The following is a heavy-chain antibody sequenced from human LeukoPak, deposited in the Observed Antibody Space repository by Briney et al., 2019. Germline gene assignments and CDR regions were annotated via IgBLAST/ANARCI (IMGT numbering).Heavy chain of an antibody. CDR2: IWYDGSNK. CDR3: ARADILTGYYDY. V-gene: IGHV3-33*08. Sequence: PGGSLRLSCAASGFSFSSYGMHWVRQAPGKGLEWVAVIWYDGSNKYYADSVKGRFTISRDNSKNTLYLQMNSLRAEDTAVYYCARADILTGYYDYWGQGTLVTVSS. D-gene: IGHD3-9*01. J-gene: IGHJ4*02. CDR1: GFSFSSYG.